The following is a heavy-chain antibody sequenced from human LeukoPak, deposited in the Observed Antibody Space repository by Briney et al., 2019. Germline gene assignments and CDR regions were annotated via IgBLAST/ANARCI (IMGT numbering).Heavy chain of an antibody. D-gene: IGHD6-13*01. Sequence: GASVKVSCRASGYTFTSYGISGVRQAPGQGLEWMGWISAYNGNANYAQKLQGRVTMTTDTSTSTAYMELRSLRSDDTAVYYCARLGSSWSAEPYWGQGTLVTVSS. J-gene: IGHJ4*02. CDR2: ISAYNGNA. V-gene: IGHV1-18*01. CDR3: ARLGSSWSAEPY. CDR1: GYTFTSYG.